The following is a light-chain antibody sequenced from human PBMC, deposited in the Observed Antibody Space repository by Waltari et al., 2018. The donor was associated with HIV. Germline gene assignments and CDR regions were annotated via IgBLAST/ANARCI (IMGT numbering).Light chain of an antibody. CDR2: DAS. CDR1: QSVSSY. V-gene: IGKV3-11*01. J-gene: IGKJ2*01. CDR3: QQRSNWPRT. Sequence: EIVLTHSPATLSLSPGKQSTLSCRASQSVSSYLAWYQQKHGQAPRLLIYDASNRATGIPARFSGSGSGTDFTLTISSLEPEDFAVYYCQQRSNWPRTFGQGTKLEIK.